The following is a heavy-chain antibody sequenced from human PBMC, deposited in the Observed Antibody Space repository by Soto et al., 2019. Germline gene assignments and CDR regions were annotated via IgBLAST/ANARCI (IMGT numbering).Heavy chain of an antibody. CDR1: GFTFSRYS. CDR3: ARDFYGDYGFDY. Sequence: EVRLVESGGGLVKPGGCLRLSCAASGFTFSRYSMNWVRQAPGKGLEWVSFISSSGSDIYYADSVKGRFTISRDNAKNSLYLQLNSLRAEDTAVYYCARDFYGDYGFDYWGQGTLVTVYS. V-gene: IGHV3-21*01. D-gene: IGHD4-17*01. J-gene: IGHJ4*02. CDR2: ISSSGSDI.